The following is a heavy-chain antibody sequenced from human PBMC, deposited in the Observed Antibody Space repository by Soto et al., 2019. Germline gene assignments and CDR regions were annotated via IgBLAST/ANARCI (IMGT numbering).Heavy chain of an antibody. CDR3: ARHYYDSSGYYFTSEYYVDY. Sequence: SVKVSCKASGGTFSSYAISRGRQATGQGLEWMGGIIPIIGTANSAQKFQGRVTITADESTSTAYMELSSLISEATAVYYCARHYYDSSGYYFTSEYYVDYWGQGTLVTVSS. CDR2: IIPIIGTA. J-gene: IGHJ4*02. CDR1: GGTFSSYA. D-gene: IGHD3-22*01. V-gene: IGHV1-69*13.